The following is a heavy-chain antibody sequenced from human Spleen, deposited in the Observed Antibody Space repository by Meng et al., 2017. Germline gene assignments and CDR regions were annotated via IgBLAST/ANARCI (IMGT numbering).Heavy chain of an antibody. V-gene: IGHV1-2*06. CDR2: INPNSGGT. CDR1: GCTFTGYY. D-gene: IGHD5-12*01. Sequence: VHLVQSGAEVKKPGASVKVSCKASGCTFTGYYIHWVRQAPGQGLEWMGRINPNSGGTNYAQKFQGRVTMTRDMSISRAYMELNRLTSDDTAVYYCAGALANSYYLDYWGQGTLVTVSS. J-gene: IGHJ4*02. CDR3: AGALANSYYLDY.